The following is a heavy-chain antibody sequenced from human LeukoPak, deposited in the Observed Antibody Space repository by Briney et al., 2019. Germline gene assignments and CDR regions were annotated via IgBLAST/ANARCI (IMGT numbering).Heavy chain of an antibody. V-gene: IGHV1-24*01. Sequence: ASVKVSCKVSGYTLTELSMHWVRQAPGKGLEWMGGFDPEDGETIYAQKFQGRVTMTEDTSTDTAYMELSSLRSEDTAVYYCATARIAVAGRIPHFDIWGQGTMVTVSS. CDR2: FDPEDGET. D-gene: IGHD6-19*01. CDR1: GYTLTELS. J-gene: IGHJ3*02. CDR3: ATARIAVAGRIPHFDI.